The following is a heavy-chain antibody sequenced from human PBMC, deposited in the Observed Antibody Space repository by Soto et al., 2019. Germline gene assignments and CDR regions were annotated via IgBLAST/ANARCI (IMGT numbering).Heavy chain of an antibody. Sequence: GASVKVSCKASGGTFSSYAISCVRQAPGQGLEWMGGIIPIFGTANYAQKSQGRVTITADKSTSTAYMELSSLRSEDTAVYYCARAVLRDYYDSSGYYYFDYWGQGTLVTVSS. V-gene: IGHV1-69*06. CDR3: ARAVLRDYYDSSGYYYFDY. CDR2: IIPIFGTA. D-gene: IGHD3-22*01. CDR1: GGTFSSYA. J-gene: IGHJ4*02.